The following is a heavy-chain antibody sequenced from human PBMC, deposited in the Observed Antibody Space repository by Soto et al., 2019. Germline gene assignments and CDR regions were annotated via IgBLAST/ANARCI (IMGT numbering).Heavy chain of an antibody. CDR2: IMPIFRTP. D-gene: IGHD1-1*01. J-gene: IGHJ6*02. CDR1: GGTFRNSA. CDR3: ARDNDRPQLGGNYYYILDV. Sequence: QVQLEQSGAEVKKPGSSVKLSCKASGGTFRNSAISWVRQAPGQGLEWMGGIMPIFRTPDYAQKFQGRVTITADESTNTAYMELSGLRSDDTGVYYCARDNDRPQLGGNYYYILDVWCHGTTVTVSS. V-gene: IGHV1-69*12.